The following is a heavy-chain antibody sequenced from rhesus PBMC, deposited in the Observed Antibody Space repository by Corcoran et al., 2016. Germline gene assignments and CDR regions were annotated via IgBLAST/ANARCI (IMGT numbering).Heavy chain of an antibody. J-gene: IGHJ4*01. V-gene: IGHV4-169*01. CDR3: ARTPLCLDWLLPYYFDY. D-gene: IGHD3-3*01. CDR2: LYGSGSST. Sequence: QLQLQESGPGLMKPSETLSLTCAVSGGSISSSYWSWIRQAPGKGVEWIGYLYGSGSSTTYNPSLKIRVTLSVDTSKNQLSLKLSSVITADTAVYYCARTPLCLDWLLPYYFDYWGQGVLVTVSS. CDR1: GGSISSSY.